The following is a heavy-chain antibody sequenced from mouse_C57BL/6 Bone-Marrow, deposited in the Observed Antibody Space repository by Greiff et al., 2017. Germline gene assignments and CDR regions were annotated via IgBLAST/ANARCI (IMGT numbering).Heavy chain of an antibody. CDR1: GYPFTSYG. J-gene: IGHJ1*03. Sequence: EVQLQESGAELVRPGSSVKMSCKTSGYPFTSYGINWVKQRPGQGLAWIGYIYIGNGYTEYNEKFKGKATLTSDTSSSTAYMQLSSLTSEDSAIYFCARSSYYYGSSYWYFDVWGTGTTVTVSS. D-gene: IGHD1-1*01. CDR3: ARSSYYYGSSYWYFDV. V-gene: IGHV1-58*01. CDR2: IYIGNGYT.